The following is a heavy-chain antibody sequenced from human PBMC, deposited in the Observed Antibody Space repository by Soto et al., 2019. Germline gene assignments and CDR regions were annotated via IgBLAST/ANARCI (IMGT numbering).Heavy chain of an antibody. CDR1: GFTLSGYW. CDR3: ARHPERIAQIGWFDP. D-gene: IGHD6-13*01. Sequence: PGGSLRLSCEASGFTLSGYWMHWVRQVPGKGLVWVSRISPDGSSTTHADSVKGRFTISRDNAKNTLYLQMNSLRAEDTAVYYCARHPERIAQIGWFDPWGQGTLVTVSS. J-gene: IGHJ5*02. CDR2: ISPDGSST. V-gene: IGHV3-74*01.